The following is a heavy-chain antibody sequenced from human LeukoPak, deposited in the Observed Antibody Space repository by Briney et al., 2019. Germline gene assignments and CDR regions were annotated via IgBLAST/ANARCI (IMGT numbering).Heavy chain of an antibody. J-gene: IGHJ4*02. CDR1: GGSFSGYY. CDR3: ARGLRQLVRSWHY. D-gene: IGHD6-6*01. Sequence: PSETLSLTCAVYGGSFSGYYWSWIRQPPGKGLEWIGEINHRGSTNYNPSLKSRVTISVDTSKNQFSLKLSSVTAADTAVYCCARGLRQLVRSWHYWGQGTLVTVSS. CDR2: INHRGST. V-gene: IGHV4-34*01.